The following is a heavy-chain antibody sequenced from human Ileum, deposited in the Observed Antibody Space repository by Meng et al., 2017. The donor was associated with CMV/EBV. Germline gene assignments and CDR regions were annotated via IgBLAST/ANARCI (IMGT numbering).Heavy chain of an antibody. J-gene: IGHJ4*02. CDR1: GFTFSSHA. CDR2: ISGSGGTT. Sequence: SLRLSCAASGFTFSSHALSWVRQAPGKGLEWVSAISGSGGTTDYADSVKGRVTISRDNSKSTLYLQMNTLRAEDTAVYYCAILDYWSEWGQGTLVTVSS. CDR3: AILDYWSE. V-gene: IGHV3-23*01. D-gene: IGHD3-3*01.